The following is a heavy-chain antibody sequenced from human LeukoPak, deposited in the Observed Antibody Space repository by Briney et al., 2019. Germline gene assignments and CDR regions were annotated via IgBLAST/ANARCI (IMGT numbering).Heavy chain of an antibody. V-gene: IGHV5-10-1*01. Sequence: GESLKISCEGSGYNFINYWITWVRQMSGRGLEWMGRIDPSASNTNYSPSFEGHVTISVDKSINTAYLQWSSLKASDTAIYYCARHRYDVFGPDYWGQGTLVTVSS. CDR2: IDPSASNT. J-gene: IGHJ4*02. CDR1: GYNFINYW. D-gene: IGHD3-9*01. CDR3: ARHRYDVFGPDY.